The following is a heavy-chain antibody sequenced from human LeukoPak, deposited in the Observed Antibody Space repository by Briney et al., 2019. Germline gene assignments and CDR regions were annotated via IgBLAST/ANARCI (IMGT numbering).Heavy chain of an antibody. CDR1: GDSINNYY. CDR3: ARDVGWLLNWCDP. Sequence: SETLSLTCTVSGDSINNYYWSWIRQPAGKGLEWIGHIYSSGRASYNSSLKSRVTMSVDTSKNQFSLRLSSVTSADTAVHYCARDVGWLLNWCDPWGQGTLVTVSS. J-gene: IGHJ5*02. V-gene: IGHV4-4*07. CDR2: IYSSGRA. D-gene: IGHD5-12*01.